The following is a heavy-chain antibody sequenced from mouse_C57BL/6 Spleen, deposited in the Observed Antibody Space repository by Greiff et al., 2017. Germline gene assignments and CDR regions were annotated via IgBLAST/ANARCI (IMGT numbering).Heavy chain of an antibody. J-gene: IGHJ4*01. V-gene: IGHV1-52*01. Sequence: RVGPGSSVKLSCKASGYTFTSYWMHWVKQRPIQGLEWIGNIDPSDSETHYNQKFKDKATLTVDKSSSTAYMQLSSLTSEDSAVYYCARALGQDYAMDYWGQGTSVTVSS. D-gene: IGHD4-1*01. CDR3: ARALGQDYAMDY. CDR1: GYTFTSYW. CDR2: IDPSDSET.